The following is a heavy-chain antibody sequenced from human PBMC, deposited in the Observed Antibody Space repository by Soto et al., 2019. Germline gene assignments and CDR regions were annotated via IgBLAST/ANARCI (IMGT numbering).Heavy chain of an antibody. Sequence: GGSLRLSCAASGFTFSNAWMSWVRQAPGKGLEWVGSIKSKTDGGTTDYAAPVKGRFTISRDDSKNTLYLQMNRLKTEDTAVYYCTTVPVRWLLNYYFDYWGQGTLVTVSS. CDR2: IKSKTDGGTT. CDR1: GFTFSNAW. CDR3: TTVPVRWLLNYYFDY. D-gene: IGHD3-22*01. V-gene: IGHV3-15*01. J-gene: IGHJ4*02.